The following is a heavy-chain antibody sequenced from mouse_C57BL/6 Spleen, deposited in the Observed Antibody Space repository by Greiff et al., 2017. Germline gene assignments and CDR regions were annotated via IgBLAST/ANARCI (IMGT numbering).Heavy chain of an antibody. D-gene: IGHD2-5*01. J-gene: IGHJ1*03. CDR2: FHPNSGST. CDR1: GYTFTSYW. Sequence: QVQLQQPGAELVKPGASVKLSCKASGYTFTSYWLHWVKQRPGQGLEWIGMFHPNSGSTNYNEKFKSKATLTVDKSSSTAYMQLSSLTSEDSAVYYGARDYSNYGHYWYCDVWGTGTTVTVSS. V-gene: IGHV1-64*01. CDR3: ARDYSNYGHYWYCDV.